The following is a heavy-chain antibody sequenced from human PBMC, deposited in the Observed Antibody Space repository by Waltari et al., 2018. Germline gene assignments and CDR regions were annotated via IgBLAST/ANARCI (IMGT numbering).Heavy chain of an antibody. CDR1: GFTFTSFV. J-gene: IGHJ5*01. Sequence: VQLLESGGGLVQPGGSLRLSCAASGFTFTSFVMSWVRQAPRKGLEWVSAISPGGGVTYYADSVKGRFTVSRDNSKNTLYLQMNSLRAEDTAVYYCLRRWFDSWGQGTLVIVSS. CDR2: ISPGGGVT. CDR3: LRRWFDS. V-gene: IGHV3-23*01.